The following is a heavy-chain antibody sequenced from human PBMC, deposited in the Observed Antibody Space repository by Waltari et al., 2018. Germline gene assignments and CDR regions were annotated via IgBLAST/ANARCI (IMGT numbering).Heavy chain of an antibody. V-gene: IGHV3-30*04. Sequence: LVESGGGVVQPGVFLRPSCASPGFTLSTQRMHWVRQAPHKSLDWVAVMSYDGSTKNYADSVKGRFSISRDNSQNMLYLQLSSMRPEDTALYYCVRQQWGSDIHDAFDIWGQGTTVTVSS. D-gene: IGHD1-26*01. CDR1: GFTLSTQR. J-gene: IGHJ3*02. CDR3: VRQQWGSDIHDAFDI. CDR2: MSYDGSTK.